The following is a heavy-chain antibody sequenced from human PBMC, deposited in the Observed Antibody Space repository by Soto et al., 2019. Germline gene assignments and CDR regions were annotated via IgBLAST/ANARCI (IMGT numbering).Heavy chain of an antibody. V-gene: IGHV3-23*01. CDR2: VSIGGST. Sequence: PGGSLRLSCAASGFTFSSYAMGWVRQGPGKGLEWVAVVSIGGSTHYADSVRGRFTISRDNSKNTLYLQMNSLRAEDTAVYYCARGGVGVYDPHYYGVVVWGQGTTVTVSS. D-gene: IGHD2-8*01. CDR1: GFTFSSYA. J-gene: IGHJ6*02. CDR3: ARGGVGVYDPHYYGVVV.